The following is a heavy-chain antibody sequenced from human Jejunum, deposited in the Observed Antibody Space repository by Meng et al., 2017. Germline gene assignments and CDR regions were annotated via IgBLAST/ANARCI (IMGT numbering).Heavy chain of an antibody. D-gene: IGHD7-27*01. V-gene: IGHV3-7*01. Sequence: GESLKISCAASGITFSSYWMNWVRQAPGKRLEWGANINPDGSDKRNVDSVKRRITVSRDNAKNSLFLQMNSLRVEDTAVYYWVAWGSRNYWGQGILVTVSS. CDR1: GITFSSYW. J-gene: IGHJ4*02. CDR3: VAWGSRNY. CDR2: INPDGSDK.